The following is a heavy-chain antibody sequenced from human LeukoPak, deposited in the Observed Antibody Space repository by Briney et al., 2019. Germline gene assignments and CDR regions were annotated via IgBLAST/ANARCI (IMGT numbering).Heavy chain of an antibody. CDR2: ISGSGGST. V-gene: IGHV3-23*01. D-gene: IGHD2-2*01. CDR3: AGIVVVPAASFDY. CDR1: GFTFSSYA. Sequence: GGSLRLSCAASGFTFSSYAMSCVRQAPGKGLEWVSAISGSGGSTYYADSVKGRFTISRDNSKNTLYLQMNSLRAEDTAVYYCAGIVVVPAASFDYWGQGTLVTVSS. J-gene: IGHJ4*02.